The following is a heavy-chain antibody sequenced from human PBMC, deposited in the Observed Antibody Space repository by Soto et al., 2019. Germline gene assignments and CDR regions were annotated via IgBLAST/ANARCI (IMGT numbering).Heavy chain of an antibody. J-gene: IGHJ6*03. D-gene: IGHD6-13*01. Sequence: GGSLRLSCAASGFAFSSYAMSWVRQAPGKGLEWVSSISGSTSSTYYADSVKGRFTISRDNSNNTLYLQMNSLRAEDTAVYYCAKGALADYYYNLDVWGKGTTVTVSS. CDR3: AKGALADYYYNLDV. CDR1: GFAFSSYA. V-gene: IGHV3-23*01. CDR2: ISGSTSST.